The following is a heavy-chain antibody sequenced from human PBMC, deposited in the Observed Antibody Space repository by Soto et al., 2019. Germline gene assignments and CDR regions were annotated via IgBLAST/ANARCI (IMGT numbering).Heavy chain of an antibody. CDR1: GGSFSGYY. V-gene: IGHV4-34*01. J-gene: IGHJ4*02. CDR3: ASLDIVVVPAATEKADYYGSGSYYADY. D-gene: IGHD3-10*01. CDR2: INHSGST. Sequence: SETLSLTCAVYGGSFSGYYWSWIRQPPGKGLEWIGEINHSGSTNYNPSLKSRVTISVDTSKNQFSLKLSSVTAADTAVYYCASLDIVVVPAATEKADYYGSGSYYADYWGQGTLVTVSS.